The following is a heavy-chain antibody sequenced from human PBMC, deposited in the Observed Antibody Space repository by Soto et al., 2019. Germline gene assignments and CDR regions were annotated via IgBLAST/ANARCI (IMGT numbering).Heavy chain of an antibody. CDR3: ARDRRIQLWLNYYYYGMDV. D-gene: IGHD5-18*01. CDR1: GGTFSSYA. V-gene: IGHV1-69*13. J-gene: IGHJ6*02. CDR2: IIPIFGTA. Sequence: GASVKVSCKASGGTFSSYAISWVRQAPGQGLEWMGGIIPIFGTANYAQKFQGRVTITADESTSTAYMELSSLRSEDTAVYYCARDRRIQLWLNYYYYGMDVWGQGTTVTVSS.